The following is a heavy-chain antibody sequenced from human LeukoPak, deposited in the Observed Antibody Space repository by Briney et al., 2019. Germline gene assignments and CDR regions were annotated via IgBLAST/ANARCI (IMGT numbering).Heavy chain of an antibody. CDR1: GFTFSSYS. D-gene: IGHD3-10*01. Sequence: GGSLRPSCAASGFTFSSYSMRWVRQAPGKGLGWVSVICFDGSSEYYADSVKGRFTISRDNSKNTLYLQMNSLRAEDTAVYYCTRESGSGNYYYDYWGRGTLVSVSS. CDR2: ICFDGSSE. V-gene: IGHV3-33*01. J-gene: IGHJ4*02. CDR3: TRESGSGNYYYDY.